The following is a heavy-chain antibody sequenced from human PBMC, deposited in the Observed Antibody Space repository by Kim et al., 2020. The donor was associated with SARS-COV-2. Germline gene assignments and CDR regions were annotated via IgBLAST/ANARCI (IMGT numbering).Heavy chain of an antibody. Sequence: SETLSLTCTVSGGSISSYYWSWIRQPPGKGLEWIGYIYYSGSTNYNPSLKSRVTISVDTSKNQFSLKLSSVTAADTAVYYCARATVVTPEPYYFDYWGQGTLVTVSS. J-gene: IGHJ4*02. CDR3: ARATVVTPEPYYFDY. CDR1: GGSISSYY. D-gene: IGHD4-17*01. V-gene: IGHV4-59*01. CDR2: IYYSGST.